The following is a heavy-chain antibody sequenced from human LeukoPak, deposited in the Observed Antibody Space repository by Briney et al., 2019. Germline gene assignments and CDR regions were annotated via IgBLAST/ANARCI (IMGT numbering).Heavy chain of an antibody. J-gene: IGHJ4*02. CDR3: ARERSYSSDY. CDR2: INGDGSST. D-gene: IGHD6-13*01. V-gene: IGHV3-74*01. CDR1: GFTFSSYW. Sequence: GGSLRLSCAASGFTFSSYWMHWVRQAPGKGLVWVSRINGDGSSTSNADSVKGRFTISRDNAKNTLYLQMNSLRAEDTAVYYCARERSYSSDYWGQGTLVIVSS.